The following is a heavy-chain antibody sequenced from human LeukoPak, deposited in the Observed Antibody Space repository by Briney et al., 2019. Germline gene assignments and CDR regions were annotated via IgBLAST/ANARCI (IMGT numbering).Heavy chain of an antibody. Sequence: PSETLSLACTVSGGSISSSSYYWGWIRQPPGKGLEWIGSIYYSGSTYYNPSLKSRVTISVDTSKNQFSLKLSPVTAADTAVYYCARLLVVRGVMNWGQGTLVTVSS. D-gene: IGHD3-10*01. CDR1: GGSISSSSYY. J-gene: IGHJ4*02. CDR3: ARLLVVRGVMN. V-gene: IGHV4-39*01. CDR2: IYYSGST.